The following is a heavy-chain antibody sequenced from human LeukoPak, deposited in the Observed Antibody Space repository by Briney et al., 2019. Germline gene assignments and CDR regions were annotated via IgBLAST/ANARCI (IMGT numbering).Heavy chain of an antibody. CDR2: IVSDGSNT. CDR1: GFTFSSYW. Sequence: QPGGSLRLSCAASGFTFSSYWMNWVRQVPGKGLVWVSRIVSDGSNTNYADSVKGRFTISRGNAKNTLYLQMNSLRVEDTAVYYCARGNGDYEFSYYYGMDVWGQGTTVTVS. CDR3: ARGNGDYEFSYYYGMDV. J-gene: IGHJ6*02. D-gene: IGHD4-17*01. V-gene: IGHV3-74*01.